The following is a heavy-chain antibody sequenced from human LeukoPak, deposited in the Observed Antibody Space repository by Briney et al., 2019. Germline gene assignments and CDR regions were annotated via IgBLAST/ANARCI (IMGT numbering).Heavy chain of an antibody. CDR1: GYTFTSYG. CDR3: ASWPYFVMDPNLVSGFDV. J-gene: IGHJ3*01. D-gene: IGHD3-9*01. V-gene: IGHV1-18*01. Sequence: ASVKVSCKASGYTFTSYGISWVRQAPGQGLEWMGWISVYNGNINYAQKLQGRVTMTTDTSTSTAYMELRSLRSDDTAVYYCASWPYFVMDPNLVSGFDVWGQGTMVTVSS. CDR2: ISVYNGNI.